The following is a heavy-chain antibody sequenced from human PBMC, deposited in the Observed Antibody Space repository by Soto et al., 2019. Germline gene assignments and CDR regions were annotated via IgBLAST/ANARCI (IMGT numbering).Heavy chain of an antibody. CDR3: VKSWGVFGSASFFDH. V-gene: IGHV3-23*01. CDR1: GFTFSSYA. CDR2: ISWSSGST. J-gene: IGHJ4*02. D-gene: IGHD3-16*01. Sequence: GGSPRISCAASGFTFSSYAMSWVRQAPGEGLEWVSGISWSSGSTGFADSVKGRFTISRDNAKNSLYLQMNSLRPEDTAFYYCVKSWGVFGSASFFDHWGKGTLVTVSS.